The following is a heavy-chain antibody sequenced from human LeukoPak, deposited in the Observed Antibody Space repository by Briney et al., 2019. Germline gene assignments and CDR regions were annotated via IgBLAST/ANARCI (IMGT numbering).Heavy chain of an antibody. CDR1: GGTFSSYA. D-gene: IGHD3-16*01. CDR3: ASAVGEIMAKRRYYYYYGMDV. J-gene: IGHJ6*02. Sequence: SVKVSCKASGGTFSSYAISWVRQAPGQGLEWMGGVIPIFGTANYAQKFQGRVTITADESTSTAYMELSSLRSEDTAVYYCASAVGEIMAKRRYYYYYGMDVWGQGTTVTVSS. CDR2: VIPIFGTA. V-gene: IGHV1-69*13.